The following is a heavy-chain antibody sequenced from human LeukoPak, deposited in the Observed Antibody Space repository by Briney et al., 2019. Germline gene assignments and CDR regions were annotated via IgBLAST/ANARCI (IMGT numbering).Heavy chain of an antibody. CDR2: MNLDGSEK. Sequence: GGSLRLSCAASGFTFTSHWMSWVRQAPGKGLEWVARMNLDGSEKYYVDSVKGRFTISRDNAKTSLYLEMNSLRAEDTAVYYCARDASYCTNGVCYTRFDYWGQGTLVTVSS. J-gene: IGHJ4*02. CDR1: GFTFTSHW. D-gene: IGHD2-8*01. CDR3: ARDASYCTNGVCYTRFDY. V-gene: IGHV3-7*01.